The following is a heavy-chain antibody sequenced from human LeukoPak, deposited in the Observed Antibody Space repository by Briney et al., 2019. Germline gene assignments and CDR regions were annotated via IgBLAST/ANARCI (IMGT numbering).Heavy chain of an antibody. CDR2: IIPIFGTA. Sequence: SVKVSCKASGGTFSSYAISWVRQAPGQGLEWMGGIIPIFGTANYAQKFQGRVTITADKSTSTAYMGLSSLRSEDTAVYYCARSSGYGSGTYYRPFDYWGQGTLVTVYS. CDR3: ARSSGYGSGTYYRPFDY. J-gene: IGHJ4*02. V-gene: IGHV1-69*06. D-gene: IGHD3-10*01. CDR1: GGTFSSYA.